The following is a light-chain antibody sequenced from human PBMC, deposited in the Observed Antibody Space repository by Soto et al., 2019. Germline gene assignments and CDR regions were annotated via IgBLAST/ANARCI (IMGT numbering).Light chain of an antibody. CDR1: QGISSY. Sequence: IQLTQSPSSLSASVGDRVTITCRASQGISSYLGWYQQKPGKAPNLLIYDASTLHSGVPSRFSGSGSGTEFTLTISSLQADDLATYYCQQYNSYWPFGQGTKVDI. J-gene: IGKJ1*01. V-gene: IGKV1-9*01. CDR2: DAS. CDR3: QQYNSYWP.